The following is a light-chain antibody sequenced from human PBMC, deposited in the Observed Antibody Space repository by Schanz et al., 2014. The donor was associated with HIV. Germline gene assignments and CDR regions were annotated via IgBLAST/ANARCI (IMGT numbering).Light chain of an antibody. Sequence: DIQMTQSPSTLSASVGDRVTITCRASQSISSWLAWYQQKPGKAPKLLIYGASTRATGIPDRFSGSGSGTDFTLTISRLEPEDFAVYYCQQYAALPQTFGQGTKLEI. V-gene: IGKV1-5*01. CDR2: GAS. CDR1: QSISSW. J-gene: IGKJ2*01. CDR3: QQYAALPQT.